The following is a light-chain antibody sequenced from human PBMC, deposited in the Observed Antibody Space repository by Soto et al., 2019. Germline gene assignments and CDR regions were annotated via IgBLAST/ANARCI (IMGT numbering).Light chain of an antibody. V-gene: IGKV2-30*01. J-gene: IGKJ2*01. CDR3: LQTTHWPPYT. CDR1: QSLVFRDASTY. CDR2: EVS. Sequence: DVVLTQSPLSLPVTLGQPASISCTSSQSLVFRDASTYLSRYQQRPGQPPRRLIYEVSQRDSGVADRFSGSGSGTDFTLKISSVEAEDVAVYYCLQTTHWPPYTFGQGTKLEIK.